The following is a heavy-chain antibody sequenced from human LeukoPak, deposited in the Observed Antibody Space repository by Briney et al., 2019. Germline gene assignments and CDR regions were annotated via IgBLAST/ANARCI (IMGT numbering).Heavy chain of an antibody. D-gene: IGHD2-2*01. V-gene: IGHV3-30*18. CDR1: GFTFSSYG. J-gene: IGHJ4*02. Sequence: GGSLRLSCAASGFTFSSYGMHWVRQPPGKGLEWVAVVSYDGSNKYYADSVKGRFTISRDNSKNTLYLQMNGLRAEDTAVYYCAKSNDGIVVVPAAAYRHWGQGTLVTVSP. CDR3: AKSNDGIVVVPAAAYRH. CDR2: VSYDGSNK.